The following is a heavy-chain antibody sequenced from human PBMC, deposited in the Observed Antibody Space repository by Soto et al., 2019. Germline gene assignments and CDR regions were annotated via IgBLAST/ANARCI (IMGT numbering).Heavy chain of an antibody. J-gene: IGHJ4*02. Sequence: PVGSLRLSCAASGFTFSTYSMNWVRQAPGKGLEWVSSISSSSYIYYEDSLKGRFTISRDNAKNSLFLQLDSLRAEDTAVYFCVRARSTDSRPDYWGQGTLVTVSS. V-gene: IGHV3-21*01. CDR3: VRARSTDSRPDY. D-gene: IGHD3-22*01. CDR1: GFTFSTYS. CDR2: ISSSSYI.